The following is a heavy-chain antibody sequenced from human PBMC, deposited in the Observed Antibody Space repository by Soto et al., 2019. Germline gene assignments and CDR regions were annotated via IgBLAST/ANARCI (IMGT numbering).Heavy chain of an antibody. Sequence: GGSLRLSCAASGFTFSSYGMHWVRQAPGKGLEWVAVIWYDGSNKYYADSVKGRFTISRDNSKNTLYLQMNSLRAEDTAVYYCARGESTDTAMVSYYYGMDVWGQGTTVTVS. CDR2: IWYDGSNK. CDR3: ARGESTDTAMVSYYYGMDV. V-gene: IGHV3-33*01. J-gene: IGHJ6*02. D-gene: IGHD5-18*01. CDR1: GFTFSSYG.